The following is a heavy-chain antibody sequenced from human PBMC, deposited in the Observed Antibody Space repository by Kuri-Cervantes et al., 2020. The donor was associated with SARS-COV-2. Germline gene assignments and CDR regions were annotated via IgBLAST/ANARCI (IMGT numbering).Heavy chain of an antibody. D-gene: IGHD2-21*01. V-gene: IGHV4-59*01. CDR1: GGSISSSY. CDR2: IYYSGSV. CDR3: STVIPTSVFDF. J-gene: IGHJ4*02. Sequence: SETLSLTCTVSGGSISSSYWSWSRQPHGKGLEWIGYIYYSGSVSYNPSLMSRVTISGDTSKNQFSLRLTSVTAADTAVYYCSTVIPTSVFDFWGQGTLVTVSS.